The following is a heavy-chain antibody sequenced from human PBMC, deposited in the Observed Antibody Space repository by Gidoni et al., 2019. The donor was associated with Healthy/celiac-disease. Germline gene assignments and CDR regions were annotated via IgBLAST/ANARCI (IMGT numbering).Heavy chain of an antibody. D-gene: IGHD2-15*01. CDR1: GFTFSSYD. Sequence: EVQLVESGGGLVQPGGSLRLSCAASGFTFSSYDMHWVRQATGKGLEWFSAIGTAGDTYYPGSVKGRFTISRENAKNSLYLQMNSLRAGDTAVYYCARGSGGRPSYGMDVWGQGTTVTVSS. CDR3: ARGSGGRPSYGMDV. CDR2: IGTAGDT. V-gene: IGHV3-13*01. J-gene: IGHJ6*02.